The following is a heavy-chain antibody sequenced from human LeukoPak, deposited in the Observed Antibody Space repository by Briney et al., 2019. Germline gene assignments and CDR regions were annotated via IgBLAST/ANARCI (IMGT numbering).Heavy chain of an antibody. Sequence: GGSLRLSCAASGFTLSSNYMSWVRQAPGKGLEWVSVIYSGGSTYYADSVKGRFTISRDNSKNTLYLQMNSLRAEDTAVYYCAREEDSSGSIDYWGQGTLVTVSS. J-gene: IGHJ4*02. CDR2: IYSGGST. CDR1: GFTLSSNY. CDR3: AREEDSSGSIDY. D-gene: IGHD3-22*01. V-gene: IGHV3-66*01.